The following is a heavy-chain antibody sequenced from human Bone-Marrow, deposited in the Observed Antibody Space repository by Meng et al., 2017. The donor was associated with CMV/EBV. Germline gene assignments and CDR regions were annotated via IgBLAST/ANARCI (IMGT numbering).Heavy chain of an antibody. CDR3: ARVDGLAVGYYFDY. J-gene: IGHJ4*02. CDR2: SYYSGST. V-gene: IGHV4-39*01. CDR1: GGSISSSSYY. Sequence: SETLSLTCTVSGGSISSSSYYWCWIRQPPGKGLEWIGSSYYSGSTYYNSSLKSRVTISVDTSKNQFSLKLSSVTAADTAVYYCARVDGLAVGYYFDYWGQGTLVTVSS. D-gene: IGHD6-19*01.